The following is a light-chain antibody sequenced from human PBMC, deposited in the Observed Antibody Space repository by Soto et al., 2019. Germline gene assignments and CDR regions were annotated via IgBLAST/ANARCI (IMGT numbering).Light chain of an antibody. J-gene: IGKJ4*01. CDR2: GAS. CDR3: QQYDSSPGLT. CDR1: QSVSSN. Sequence: DIVMTQSPATLSVSPGERATLSCRASQSVSSNFAWYQQKPGQAPRLLIYGASTRATGIPDRFSGSGSGTDFTLTISRVEPEDFALYYCQQYDSSPGLTFGGGTKVDIK. V-gene: IGKV3-20*01.